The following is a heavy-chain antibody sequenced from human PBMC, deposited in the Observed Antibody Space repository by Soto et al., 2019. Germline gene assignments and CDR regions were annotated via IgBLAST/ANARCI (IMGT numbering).Heavy chain of an antibody. CDR1: GFTFFSYG. Sequence: PGGSLRLSCAASGFTFFSYGMHWVRQAPGKGLEWVAVIWYDGSNKYYADSVKGRFTISRDNSKNTLYLQMNSLRAEDTAVYYCARDYDFWSGYYYYYGMDVWGQGTTVTVSS. CDR2: IWYDGSNK. J-gene: IGHJ6*02. V-gene: IGHV3-33*08. D-gene: IGHD3-3*01. CDR3: ARDYDFWSGYYYYYGMDV.